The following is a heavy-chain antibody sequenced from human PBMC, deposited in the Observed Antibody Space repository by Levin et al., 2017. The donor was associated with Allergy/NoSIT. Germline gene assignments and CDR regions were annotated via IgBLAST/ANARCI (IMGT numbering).Heavy chain of an antibody. CDR3: AREGGDDSLSY. Sequence: SQTLSLTCTVSGGSISGYSWNWIRQPAGKGLEFIGRMHTSGSTNYNPSLKSRVTMSVDTSKNQFSLKLSSMTAADTAVYYCAREGGDDSLSYWGQGTLVTVSS. CDR2: MHTSGST. CDR1: GGSISGYS. J-gene: IGHJ4*02. V-gene: IGHV4-4*07. D-gene: IGHD2/OR15-2a*01.